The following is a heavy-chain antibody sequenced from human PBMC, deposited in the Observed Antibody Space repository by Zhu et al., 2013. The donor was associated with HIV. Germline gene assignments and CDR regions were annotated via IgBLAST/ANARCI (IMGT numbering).Heavy chain of an antibody. CDR3: TRGEGINSGSYYY. V-gene: IGHV1-18*01. CDR1: GYDFDQYV. J-gene: IGHJ4*02. Sequence: HVQLVQSGAEVKKPGASVKVSCKTSGYDFDQYVISWVRQARGQGLEWMGWISGYNGNTHYARKLQGRVTMTRDTSSNTAYLELTSLRSDDTAVYYCTRGEGINSGSYYYWGQGTLVTVST. CDR2: ISGYNGNT. D-gene: IGHD1-26*01.